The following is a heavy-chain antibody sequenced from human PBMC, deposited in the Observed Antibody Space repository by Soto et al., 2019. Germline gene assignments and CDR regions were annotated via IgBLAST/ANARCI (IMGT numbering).Heavy chain of an antibody. CDR3: ARLGYCSSTSCYVSYYFDY. D-gene: IGHD2-2*01. V-gene: IGHV1-18*01. J-gene: IGHJ4*02. CDR1: GYTFTSYG. Sequence: QVQLVQSGAEVKKPGASVKVSCKASGYTFTSYGISWVRQAPGQGLEWMGWISAYNGNTNYAQKLQGRVNMTTDTPPSTAYMELRSLRSDDTAVYYCARLGYCSSTSCYVSYYFDYWGQGTLVTVSS. CDR2: ISAYNGNT.